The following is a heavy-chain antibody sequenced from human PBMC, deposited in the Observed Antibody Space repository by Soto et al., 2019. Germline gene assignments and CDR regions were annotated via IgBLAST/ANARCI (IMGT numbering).Heavy chain of an antibody. CDR1: GYTFTSYY. Sequence: ASVKVSCKASGYTFTSYYMHWVRQAPGQGLEWMGIINPSGGSTRYARKFQGRVTMTRDTSTSTVYMELSSLRSEDTAVYYCARGLIYDSSGYYFDYWGQGTLVTVSS. V-gene: IGHV1-46*01. CDR2: INPSGGST. J-gene: IGHJ4*02. D-gene: IGHD3-22*01. CDR3: ARGLIYDSSGYYFDY.